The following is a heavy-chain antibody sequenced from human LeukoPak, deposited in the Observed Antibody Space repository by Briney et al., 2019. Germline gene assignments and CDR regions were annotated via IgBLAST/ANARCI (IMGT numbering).Heavy chain of an antibody. Sequence: ASVKVSCKASGYTFTCYYMHWVRQAPGQGLEWMGWINPNSGGTNYAQKFQGRVTMTRDTSISTAYMELSRLRSDDAAVYYCARDKEYLGFGELSQVDYWGQGTLVTVSS. CDR3: ARDKEYLGFGELSQVDY. J-gene: IGHJ4*02. CDR1: GYTFTCYY. CDR2: INPNSGGT. D-gene: IGHD3-10*01. V-gene: IGHV1-2*02.